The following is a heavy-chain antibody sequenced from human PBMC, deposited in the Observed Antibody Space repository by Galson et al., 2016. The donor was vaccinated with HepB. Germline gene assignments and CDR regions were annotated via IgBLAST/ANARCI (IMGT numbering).Heavy chain of an antibody. CDR1: GFTFSTYY. D-gene: IGHD2-2*01. CDR2: IKQDGSEK. CDR3: ARERFCSSATCYVGDAFHI. Sequence: SLRLSCADSGFTFSTYYMTWVRQPPGKGLEWVAGIKQDGSEKYYVDSVKGRFTISRDNAKNSLYVQMDSLRAEDRAVYFCARERFCSSATCYVGDAFHIGGQGTMVTVSS. V-gene: IGHV3-7*05. J-gene: IGHJ3*02.